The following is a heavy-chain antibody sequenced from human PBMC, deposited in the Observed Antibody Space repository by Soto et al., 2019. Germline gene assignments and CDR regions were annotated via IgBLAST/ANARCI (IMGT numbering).Heavy chain of an antibody. J-gene: IGHJ4*02. D-gene: IGHD2-21*02. CDR1: GGSISSYY. V-gene: IGHV4-59*01. CDR2: IYYTGST. Sequence: QVQLQESGPGLVKPSETLSLTCTVSGGSISSYYWSWIRQPPGEGLEWIGYIYYTGSTNYNPSLKSRATISVATSKNQFSLQLSSVTAEDAAVYYWARGPGGNSLFFDYWGQGTLVTVSS. CDR3: ARGPGGNSLFFDY.